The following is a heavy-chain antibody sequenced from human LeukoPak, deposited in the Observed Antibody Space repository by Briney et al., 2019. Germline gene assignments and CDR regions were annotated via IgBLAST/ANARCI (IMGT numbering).Heavy chain of an antibody. Sequence: GGSLRLSCAASGFTFSSNYMSWVRQAPGKGLEWVSVIYSGGSTYYADSVKGRFTISRDNSKNTLYLQMNSLRAEDTAVYYCARGPEVERRGFWDYSYYYYMDVWGKGTTVTISS. J-gene: IGHJ6*03. D-gene: IGHD1-1*01. CDR3: ARGPEVERRGFWDYSYYYYMDV. CDR1: GFTFSSNY. CDR2: IYSGGST. V-gene: IGHV3-66*01.